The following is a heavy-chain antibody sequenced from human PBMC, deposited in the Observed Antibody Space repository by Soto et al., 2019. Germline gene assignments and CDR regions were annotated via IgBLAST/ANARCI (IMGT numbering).Heavy chain of an antibody. CDR3: ARAGSYDSSGYDGFDI. CDR2: IDPRAGST. D-gene: IGHD3-22*01. CDR1: GYTFTTYY. V-gene: IGHV1-46*01. J-gene: IGHJ3*02. Sequence: QVQLVQSGAEVKKPGASVKVSCKASGYTFTTYYMHWIRQAPGQGLEWMGIIDPRAGSTSHAQKFQGRVTMTRDTSTSTVYMDLRSLRSEDTAVYYCARAGSYDSSGYDGFDIWGQGTMVTVSS.